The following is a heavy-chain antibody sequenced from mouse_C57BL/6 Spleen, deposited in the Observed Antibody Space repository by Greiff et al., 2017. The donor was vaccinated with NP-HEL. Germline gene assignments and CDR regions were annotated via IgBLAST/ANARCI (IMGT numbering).Heavy chain of an antibody. Sequence: VQLQQSGTELVKPGASVKLSCKASVYTFTSYWMHWVKQRPGQGLEWIGNINPSNGGTNYNEKFKSKATLTVDKSSSTAYMQLSSLTSEDSAVYYCARVGGRDPLLFDYWGQGTTLTVSS. V-gene: IGHV1-53*01. D-gene: IGHD2-10*01. J-gene: IGHJ2*01. CDR3: ARVGGRDPLLFDY. CDR2: INPSNGGT. CDR1: VYTFTSYW.